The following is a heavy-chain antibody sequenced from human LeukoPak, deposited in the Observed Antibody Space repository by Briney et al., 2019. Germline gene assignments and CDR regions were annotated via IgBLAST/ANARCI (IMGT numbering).Heavy chain of an antibody. CDR1: GFTFSSYA. CDR3: ASPYYYDSIRY. Sequence: PGGSLRLSCAASGFTFSSYAMRWVRQAPGKGLEWVSVIYSGGSTYYADSVKGRFTISRDNSKNTLYLQMNSLRAEDTAVYYCASPYYYDSIRYWGRGTLVTVSS. CDR2: IYSGGST. J-gene: IGHJ4*02. V-gene: IGHV3-53*01. D-gene: IGHD3-22*01.